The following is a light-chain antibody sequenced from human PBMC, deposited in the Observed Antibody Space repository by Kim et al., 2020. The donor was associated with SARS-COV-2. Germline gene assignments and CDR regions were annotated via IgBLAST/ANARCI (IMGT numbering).Light chain of an antibody. CDR1: DSVGNS. CDR2: ETS. J-gene: IGKJ4*01. Sequence: LPPGESATPSSRASDSVGNSFSWFQQKPGPAPRLLIFETSNRATGIPARCSGRGSGTAFTLTISSLEPEDFAVYYWQQRYNWPHTFGGGTKLEI. CDR3: QQRYNWPHT. V-gene: IGKV3-11*01.